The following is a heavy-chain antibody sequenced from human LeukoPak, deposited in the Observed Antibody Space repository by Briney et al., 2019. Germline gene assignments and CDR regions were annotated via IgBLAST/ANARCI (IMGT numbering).Heavy chain of an antibody. V-gene: IGHV1-46*01. CDR2: INPSGGST. J-gene: IGHJ4*02. CDR3: ARDGGYDFWSGYHRPDY. D-gene: IGHD3-3*01. Sequence: EASVKVSCKASGYTFTSYYMHWVRQAPGQGLEWMGIINPSGGSTSYAQKFQGRVTMTRDTSTSTVYMELSSLSSEDTAVYYCARDGGYDFWSGYHRPDYWGQGTLVTVSS. CDR1: GYTFTSYY.